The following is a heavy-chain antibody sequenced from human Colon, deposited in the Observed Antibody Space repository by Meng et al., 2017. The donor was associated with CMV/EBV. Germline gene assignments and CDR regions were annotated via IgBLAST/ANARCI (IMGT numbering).Heavy chain of an antibody. CDR3: ARAPYNWNDEGWFDP. V-gene: IGHV1-2*02. J-gene: IGHJ5*02. CDR1: GYTFTGYY. CDR2: INPNSGGT. D-gene: IGHD1-20*01. Sequence: VRRGQCGAEVKRPGASVKVSCKASGYTFTGYYMHWVRQAPGQGLEWMGWINPNSGGTNYAQKFQGRVTMTRDTSISTAYMELSRLRSDDTAVYYCARAPYNWNDEGWFDPWGQGTLVTVSS.